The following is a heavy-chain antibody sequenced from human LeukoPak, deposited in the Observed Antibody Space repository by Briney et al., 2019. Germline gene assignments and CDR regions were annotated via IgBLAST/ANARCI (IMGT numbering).Heavy chain of an antibody. CDR3: AKDGRQWELLYAFDI. Sequence: GGSLRLSCAASGSTFSSYAMSWVRQAPGKGLEWVSAISGSGGSTYYADSVKGRFTISRDNSKNTLYLQMNSLRAEDTAVYYCAKDGRQWELLYAFDIWGQGTMVTVSS. J-gene: IGHJ3*02. V-gene: IGHV3-23*01. CDR2: ISGSGGST. CDR1: GSTFSSYA. D-gene: IGHD1-26*01.